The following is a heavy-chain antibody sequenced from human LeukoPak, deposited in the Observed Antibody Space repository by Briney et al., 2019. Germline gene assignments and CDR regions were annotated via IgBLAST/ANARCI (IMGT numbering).Heavy chain of an antibody. V-gene: IGHV4-34*01. CDR2: INHSGST. Sequence: SETLSLTCAVYVGSFSGYYWTWIRQPPGKGLEWIGEINHSGSTNYNPSLKSRVTISVDTSKNQFSLKLSSVTAADTAVYYCARLVGSSWYREVLRGRDYWGQGTLVTVSS. J-gene: IGHJ4*02. CDR1: VGSFSGYY. D-gene: IGHD6-13*01. CDR3: ARLVGSSWYREVLRGRDY.